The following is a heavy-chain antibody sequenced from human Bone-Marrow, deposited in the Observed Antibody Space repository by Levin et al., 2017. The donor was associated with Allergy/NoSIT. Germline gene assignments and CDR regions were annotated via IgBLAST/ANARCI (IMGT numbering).Heavy chain of an antibody. D-gene: IGHD4-23*01. J-gene: IGHJ6*03. Sequence: PSETLSLTCTVSGGSISGYYWSWIRQPPEKGLEWIGYIYYSGSTKYNASLKSRVTISVDTSKNQFSLKLTSVTAADTAVYYCARAMPSGGNSYYYYYMDVWGKGTTVTVSS. CDR1: GGSISGYY. CDR3: ARAMPSGGNSYYYYYMDV. V-gene: IGHV4-59*01. CDR2: IYYSGST.